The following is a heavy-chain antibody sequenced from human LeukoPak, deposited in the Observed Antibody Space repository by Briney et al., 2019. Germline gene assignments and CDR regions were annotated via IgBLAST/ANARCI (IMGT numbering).Heavy chain of an antibody. J-gene: IGHJ4*02. CDR3: ARRAESSSGWFYDW. CDR2: ISGSGGST. Sequence: GGSLRLSCAASGFTFSNYALSWVRQAPGKGLEWVSGISGSGGSTYYADSVKGRFTISRDNAKNSLYLQMNSLRAEDTAVYYCARRAESSSGWFYDWWGQGTLVTVSS. CDR1: GFTFSNYA. V-gene: IGHV3-23*01. D-gene: IGHD6-19*01.